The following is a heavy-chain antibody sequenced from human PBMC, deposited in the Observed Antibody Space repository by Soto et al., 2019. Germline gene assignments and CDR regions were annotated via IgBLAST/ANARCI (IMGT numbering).Heavy chain of an antibody. D-gene: IGHD6-19*01. CDR2: AYHNGLT. Sequence: SETLSLTCAVSGDPVTSNVWWSWVRQPPGKGLEWIGEAYHNGLTDYNPSLKSRVTMSVDTSKNEFSLKLTSLTAADTAIYYCVRDAAVPGESDRFDYWGQGILVTVSS. V-gene: IGHV4-4*02. J-gene: IGHJ4*02. CDR1: GDPVTSNVW. CDR3: VRDAAVPGESDRFDY.